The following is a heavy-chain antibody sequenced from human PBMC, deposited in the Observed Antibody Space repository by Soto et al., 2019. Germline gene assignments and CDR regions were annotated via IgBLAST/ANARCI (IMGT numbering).Heavy chain of an antibody. CDR2: LYYGRSA. J-gene: IGHJ4*02. CDR3: ALRSRAVVPEY. Sequence: QVQLQESGPGLVKPSETLSLPCAVSGDSISSYYCMWIRQPPGKGLESIGYLYYGRSATYHPSLKSRVTLSVDTSTNQCSLTLSSMTAADTAVYYCALRSRAVVPEYWCQGTLVTVSS. CDR1: GDSISSYY. D-gene: IGHD3-22*01. V-gene: IGHV4-59*01.